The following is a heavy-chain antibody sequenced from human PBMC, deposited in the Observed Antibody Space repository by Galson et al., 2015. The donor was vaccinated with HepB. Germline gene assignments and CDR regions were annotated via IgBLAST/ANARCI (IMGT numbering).Heavy chain of an antibody. D-gene: IGHD3-3*01. CDR2: ISYDGSNK. CDR1: GFTFSSYA. J-gene: IGHJ3*02. V-gene: IGHV3-30-3*01. CDR3: ARDSPYFLSVPSRKGAFDI. Sequence: SLRLSCAASGFTFSSYAMHWVRQAPGKGLEWVAVISYDGSNKYYADSVKGRFTISRDNSKNTLYLQMNSLRAEDTAVYYCARDSPYFLSVPSRKGAFDIWGQGTMVTVPS.